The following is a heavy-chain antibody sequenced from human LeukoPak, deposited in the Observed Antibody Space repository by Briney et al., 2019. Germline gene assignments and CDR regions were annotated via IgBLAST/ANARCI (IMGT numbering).Heavy chain of an antibody. D-gene: IGHD6-19*01. CDR1: GFSLSTSGVG. CDR3: VRRPASSGAYSYFDY. J-gene: IGHJ4*02. CDR2: IHWDDDE. Sequence: SGPTLVEPTQTLTLTCTFSGFSLSTSGVGVGWIRQPPGKALEWPGFIHWDDDERYRPSLKSRLTITKDTSKNQVVLTMTNMDPVDTATYYCVRRPASSGAYSYFDYWGQGTLVTVSS. V-gene: IGHV2-5*02.